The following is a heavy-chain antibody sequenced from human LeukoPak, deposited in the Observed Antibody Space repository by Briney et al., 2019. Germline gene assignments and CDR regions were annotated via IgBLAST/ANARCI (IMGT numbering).Heavy chain of an antibody. V-gene: IGHV3-23*01. CDR2: ISGSGGST. CDR3: AKDIPADTAKVGSMFDY. CDR1: GFTFSSYA. D-gene: IGHD5-18*01. J-gene: IGHJ4*02. Sequence: PGGSLRLSCAASGFTFSSYAMSWVRQAPGKGLEWVSAISGSGGSTYYADSVKGRFTISRDNSKNTLYLQMNSLRAEDTAVFYCAKDIPADTAKVGSMFDYWGQGTLVTVSS.